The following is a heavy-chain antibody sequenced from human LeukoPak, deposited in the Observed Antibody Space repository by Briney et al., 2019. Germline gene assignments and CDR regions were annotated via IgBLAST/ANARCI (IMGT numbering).Heavy chain of an antibody. D-gene: IGHD2-15*01. J-gene: IGHJ5*02. CDR2: IYHSGST. CDR3: ARAGGPRGFDP. V-gene: IGHV4-30-2*01. Sequence: PSETLSLTCAVSGGSISSGGYSWRWIRQPPGTGLEWIGYIYHSGSTYYNPSLKSRVTISVDRSKNQFSLKLSSVTAADTAVYYCARAGGPRGFDPWGQGTLVTVSS. CDR1: GGSISSGGYS.